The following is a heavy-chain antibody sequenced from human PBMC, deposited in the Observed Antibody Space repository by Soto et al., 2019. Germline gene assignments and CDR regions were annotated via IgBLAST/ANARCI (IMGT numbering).Heavy chain of an antibody. V-gene: IGHV3-30-3*01. J-gene: IGHJ6*02. CDR3: ARDLVATILMYYYYYGMDV. CDR1: GFTFSSYA. D-gene: IGHD5-12*01. CDR2: ISYDGSNK. Sequence: QVQLVESGGGVVQPGRSLRLSCAASGFTFSSYAMHWVRQAPGKGLEWVAVISYDGSNKYYADSVKGRFTISRDNSKNTLYLHMNSLRAEDTAVYYCARDLVATILMYYYYYGMDVWGQGTTVTVSS.